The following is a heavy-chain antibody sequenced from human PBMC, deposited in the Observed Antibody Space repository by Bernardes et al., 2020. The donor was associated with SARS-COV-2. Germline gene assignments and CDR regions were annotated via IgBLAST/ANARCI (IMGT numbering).Heavy chain of an antibody. Sequence: GGSLRLSCAASGFTFSSYSMNWVRQAPGKGLEWVSSISSSSSYIYYADSVKGRFTISRDNAKNSLYLQMNSLRAEDTAVYYCANLFGSTYYYDSSGNYYYYGMDVWGQGTTVTVSS. D-gene: IGHD3-22*01. J-gene: IGHJ6*02. CDR1: GFTFSSYS. CDR3: ANLFGSTYYYDSSGNYYYYGMDV. V-gene: IGHV3-21*01. CDR2: ISSSSSYI.